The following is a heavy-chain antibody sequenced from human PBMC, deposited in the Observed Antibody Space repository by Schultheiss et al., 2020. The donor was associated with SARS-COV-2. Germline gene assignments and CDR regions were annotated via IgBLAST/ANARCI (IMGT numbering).Heavy chain of an antibody. CDR1: GGSISSYY. J-gene: IGHJ5*02. CDR3: ARGGTISNWFDP. V-gene: IGHV4-59*12. D-gene: IGHD2-15*01. CDR2: IYYSGST. Sequence: SETLSLTCTVSGGSISSYYWSWIRQPPGKGLEWIGYIYYSGSTYYHPSLKSRVTISVDTSKNQFSLKLSSVTAADTAVYYCARGGTISNWFDPWGQGTLVTVSS.